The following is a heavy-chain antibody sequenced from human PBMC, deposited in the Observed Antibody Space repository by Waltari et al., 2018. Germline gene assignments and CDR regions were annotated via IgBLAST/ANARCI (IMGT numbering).Heavy chain of an antibody. CDR2: IYYSGST. J-gene: IGHJ4*02. Sequence: QLQLQESGPGLVKPSETLSLTCTVSGGSISSSSYYWGWIRQPPGKGLEWIGSIYYSGSTYYNPSLKSRVTISVDTSKNQFSLKLSSVTAADTAVYYCASLDSSGYLDYWGQGTLVTVSS. V-gene: IGHV4-39*01. CDR3: ASLDSSGYLDY. D-gene: IGHD3-22*01. CDR1: GGSISSSSYY.